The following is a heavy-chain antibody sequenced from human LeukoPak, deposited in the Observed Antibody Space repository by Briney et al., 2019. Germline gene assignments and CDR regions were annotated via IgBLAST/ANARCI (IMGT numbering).Heavy chain of an antibody. CDR3: ARGEGEVVTPSTGGAFDI. CDR2: IKTDGSEK. CDR1: GFTFSSYA. D-gene: IGHD4-23*01. J-gene: IGHJ3*02. Sequence: GGSLRLSCAASGFTFSSYAMHWVRQAPGKGLQWVANIKTDGSEKYYVDSVKGRFTISRDNAKNSLYLQMNSLRAEDTAVYYCARGEGEVVTPSTGGAFDIWGQGTMVTVSS. V-gene: IGHV3-7*01.